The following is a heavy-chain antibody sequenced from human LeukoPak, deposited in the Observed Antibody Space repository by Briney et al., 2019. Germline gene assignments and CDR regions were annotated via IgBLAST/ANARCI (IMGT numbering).Heavy chain of an antibody. CDR2: IRSKIDGGTI. J-gene: IGHJ4*02. CDR1: GFTFSDAW. V-gene: IGHV3-15*01. Sequence: GGSLRLSCVASGFTFSDAWMSWVRQAPGKGLEWVGRIRSKIDGGTIDYAAPVKGRFTISRDDSRNTLYLQMNSLKTEDTAVYYCTTRRQDGWWGQGTLVTVSS. D-gene: IGHD2-15*01. CDR3: TTRRQDGW.